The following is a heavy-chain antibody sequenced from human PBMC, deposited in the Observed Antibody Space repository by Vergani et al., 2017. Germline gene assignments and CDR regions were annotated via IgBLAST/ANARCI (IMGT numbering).Heavy chain of an antibody. J-gene: IGHJ6*02. CDR3: ARLVGYCSGGXCYYNYYYYYGMDV. D-gene: IGHD2-15*01. Sequence: QVQLVQSGAEVKKPGASVKVSCKASGYTFTSYDINWVRQATGQGLEWMGWMNPNSGNTGYAQKFQGRVTITRNTSISTAYMELSSLRSEDTAVYYCARLVGYCSGGXCYYNYYYYYGMDVWGQGTTVTVSS. V-gene: IGHV1-8*03. CDR2: MNPNSGNT. CDR1: GYTFTSYD.